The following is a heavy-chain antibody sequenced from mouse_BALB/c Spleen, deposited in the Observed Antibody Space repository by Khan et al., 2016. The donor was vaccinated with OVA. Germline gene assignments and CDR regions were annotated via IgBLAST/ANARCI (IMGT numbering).Heavy chain of an antibody. Sequence: QVQLQQSGAELVKPGASVKLSCKTSGYTFTNYWIQWVKQRPGQGLGWIGEIFPGTGTTYYNENFKAKATLTIDTSSNPAYIQLSSLTAEDSAVDFCARAYFGNYDFTYWGQGTLVTVSA. CDR2: IFPGTGTT. CDR3: ARAYFGNYDFTY. V-gene: IGHV1S132*01. CDR1: GYTFTNYW. D-gene: IGHD2-10*01. J-gene: IGHJ3*01.